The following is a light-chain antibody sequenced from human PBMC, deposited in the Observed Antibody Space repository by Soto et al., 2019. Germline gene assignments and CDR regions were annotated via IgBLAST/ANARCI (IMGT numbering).Light chain of an antibody. Sequence: EIVLTQSPGTLSLSPGERATLSCRASQSVSSSYLAWYQQKPGQAPRLLIYGASSRATGIPDRLSGSGSGTDFTLTISRLEPEDFAVYYCQQYGSSPWTFDQGTKVEIK. J-gene: IGKJ1*01. CDR2: GAS. CDR3: QQYGSSPWT. CDR1: QSVSSSY. V-gene: IGKV3-20*01.